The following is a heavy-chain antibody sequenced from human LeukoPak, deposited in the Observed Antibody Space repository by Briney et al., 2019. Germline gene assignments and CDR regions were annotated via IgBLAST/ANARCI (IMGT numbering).Heavy chain of an antibody. CDR2: IRYDGSNK. CDR1: GFTFSSYG. CDR3: AKDSAYYYDSSGYYYD. Sequence: GGSLRLSCAASGFTFSSYGMHWVRQAPGKGLEWVAFIRYDGSNKYYADSVKGRFTISRDNSKNTLYLQMNSLRAEDTAMYYCAKDSAYYYDSSGYYYDWGQGTLVTVSS. J-gene: IGHJ4*02. V-gene: IGHV3-30*02. D-gene: IGHD3-22*01.